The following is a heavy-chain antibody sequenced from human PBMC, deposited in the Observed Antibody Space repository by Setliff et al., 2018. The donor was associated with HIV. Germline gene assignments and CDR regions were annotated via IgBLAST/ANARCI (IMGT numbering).Heavy chain of an antibody. J-gene: IGHJ4*02. CDR1: GFTFDRYW. CDR2: VNSDGSSK. Sequence: GGSLRLSCAASGFTFDRYWMHWVRQAPGKGLVWVSRVNSDGSSKTYADSVKDRFTTSRDNAKNTLYLQMNSLRAEDTGVYYCHSGYDTEEQSYFDYWGQGTLVTVSS. CDR3: HSGYDTEEQSYFDY. D-gene: IGHD5-12*01. V-gene: IGHV3-74*01.